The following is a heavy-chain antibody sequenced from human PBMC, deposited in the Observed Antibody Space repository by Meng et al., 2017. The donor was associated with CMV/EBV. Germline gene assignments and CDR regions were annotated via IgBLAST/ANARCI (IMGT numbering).Heavy chain of an antibody. J-gene: IGHJ6*02. CDR3: ATSSYDYVWWSYRSGDYYGMDV. CDR1: GGSISSYY. D-gene: IGHD3-16*02. Sequence: SETLSLTCTVSGGSISSYYWSWIRQPPGKGLEWIGYIYYSGSTNYNPSLKSRVTISVDTSKNQFSLKLSSVTAADTAVYYCATSSYDYVWWSYRSGDYYGMDVWGQGTTVTVSS. CDR2: IYYSGST. V-gene: IGHV4-59*01.